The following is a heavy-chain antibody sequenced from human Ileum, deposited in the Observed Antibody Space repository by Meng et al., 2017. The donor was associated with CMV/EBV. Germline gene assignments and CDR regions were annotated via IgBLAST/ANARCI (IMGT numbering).Heavy chain of an antibody. D-gene: IGHD4-11*01. J-gene: IGHJ4*02. CDR3: AKHDYNNFIDY. Sequence: GESLKTSCAASGFNFNDYAMHRVRQAPGKGLEWVAFIQHDGTYQYYTDSLKGRFTVSRDNSKNALYLQMNSLRVEDTSVYYCAKHDYNNFIDYWGQGALVTVSS. V-gene: IGHV3-30*02. CDR1: GFNFNDYA. CDR2: IQHDGTYQ.